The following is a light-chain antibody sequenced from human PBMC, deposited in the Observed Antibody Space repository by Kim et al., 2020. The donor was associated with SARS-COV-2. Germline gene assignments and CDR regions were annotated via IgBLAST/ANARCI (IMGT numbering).Light chain of an antibody. CDR2: GAS. CDR1: QSVSSSY. V-gene: IGKV3-20*01. Sequence: EIGLTQSPGTLSLSPGERATLSCRASQSVSSSYLAWYQQKPGQAPRLLIYGASSRATGIPDRFSGSGSGTDFTLTISRLEPEDFAVYYCQQYGSSPRTFGQGTKLVIK. J-gene: IGKJ1*01. CDR3: QQYGSSPRT.